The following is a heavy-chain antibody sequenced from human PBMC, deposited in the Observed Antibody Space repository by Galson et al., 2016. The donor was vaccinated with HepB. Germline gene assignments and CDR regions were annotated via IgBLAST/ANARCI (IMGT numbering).Heavy chain of an antibody. V-gene: IGHV1-18*01. D-gene: IGHD3/OR15-3a*01. CDR3: ARGAFSVLDSGGLDV. J-gene: IGHJ6*02. Sequence: SVKVSCKASGYSFTNYGVTWVRQAPGQGLEWMGWISTLRGTRTYAQRFQGRVTMSTDTSARTAYMDLRSLTSDDTAVYYCARGAFSVLDSGGLDVWGQGTTVIVSS. CDR2: ISTLRGTR. CDR1: GYSFTNYG.